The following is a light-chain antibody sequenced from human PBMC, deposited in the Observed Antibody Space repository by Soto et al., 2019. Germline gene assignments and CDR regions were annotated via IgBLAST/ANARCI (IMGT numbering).Light chain of an antibody. CDR2: DVS. CDR1: SSDVGGYNY. J-gene: IGLJ1*01. Sequence: QSALTQPASVSGSPGQSITISCTGTSSDVGGYNYVSWYQQHPGKAPKLMIYDVSNRPSGGSNRFSGSKSGNTASLTISGLQPEDEADYYCSSYTSSSTLLYVFGTGTKVTVL. V-gene: IGLV2-14*01. CDR3: SSYTSSSTLLYV.